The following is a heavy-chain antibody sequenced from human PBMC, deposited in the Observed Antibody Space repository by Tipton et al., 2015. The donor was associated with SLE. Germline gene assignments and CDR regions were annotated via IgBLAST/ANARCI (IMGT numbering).Heavy chain of an antibody. D-gene: IGHD5-12*01. CDR2: ISSSGSYI. CDR3: ARVPTRSAFDI. V-gene: IGHV3-21*06. Sequence: SLRLSCAASGFTFSSYAMNWVRQAPGKRLEWVSSISSSGSYIYYADSVKGRFTISRDNAKNSLILQMNSLRAEDTAVYYCARVPTRSAFDIWGQGTMGTVTS. J-gene: IGHJ3*02. CDR1: GFTFSSYA.